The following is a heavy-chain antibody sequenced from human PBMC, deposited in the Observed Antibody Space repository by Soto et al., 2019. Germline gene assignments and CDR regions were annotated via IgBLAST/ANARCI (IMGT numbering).Heavy chain of an antibody. CDR3: ARGSTDSYPGSRIFDF. D-gene: IGHD3-10*01. J-gene: IGHJ4*02. Sequence: PXGSLILSCVAAGSTLGSRAMSCVRKAPGGGLEWVSTITDSGGDAKYADSVRGRFAISRDNSKKTLYLQMSSLTAEDSAIYYCARGSTDSYPGSRIFDFWGRGNLATVSS. V-gene: IGHV3-23*01. CDR1: GSTLGSRA. CDR2: ITDSGGDA.